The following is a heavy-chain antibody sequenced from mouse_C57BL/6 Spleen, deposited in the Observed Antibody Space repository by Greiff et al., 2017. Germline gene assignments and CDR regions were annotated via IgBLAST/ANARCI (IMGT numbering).Heavy chain of an antibody. CDR1: GYTFTSYW. V-gene: IGHV1-53*01. CDR3: TKEVYGYDEYWYFDG. J-gene: IGHJ1*03. Sequence: QVQLQQPGTELVKPGASVKLSCKASGYTFTSYWMNWVKQRPGQGLEWIGNINPSNGGNNYNEKFKSKATLTVDKSSSTAYIQLSCLTSDDSAVYDCTKEVYGYDEYWYFDGWGTGTTVTVSS. D-gene: IGHD2-2*01. CDR2: INPSNGGN.